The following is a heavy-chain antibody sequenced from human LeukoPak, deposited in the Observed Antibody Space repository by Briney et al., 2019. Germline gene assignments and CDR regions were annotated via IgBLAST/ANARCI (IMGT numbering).Heavy chain of an antibody. CDR1: GYTFTDYY. CDR3: ARKPHGGDFDY. CDR2: ISAYNGNT. V-gene: IGHV1-18*04. Sequence: ASVKVSCKASGYTFTDYYIHWVRQAPGQGLEWMGWISAYNGNTNYAQKLQGKVTMTTDTSTSTAYMELRSLRSDDTAVYYCARKPHGGDFDYWGQGTLVTVSS. J-gene: IGHJ4*02. D-gene: IGHD4-23*01.